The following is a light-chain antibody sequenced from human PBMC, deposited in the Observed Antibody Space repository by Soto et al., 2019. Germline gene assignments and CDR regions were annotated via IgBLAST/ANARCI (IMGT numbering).Light chain of an antibody. CDR1: QTVSTTY. Sequence: IVLTQSPGTLSLSPGQRATLSCRASQTVSTTYLAWYQQKPGQAPRLLIYGTSTRATGVPDRFSGSGSVTDFTLTISSLEPKDFAVYYCQQYGNSPRYTFGQGTKLEIK. CDR3: QQYGNSPRYT. V-gene: IGKV3-20*01. J-gene: IGKJ2*01. CDR2: GTS.